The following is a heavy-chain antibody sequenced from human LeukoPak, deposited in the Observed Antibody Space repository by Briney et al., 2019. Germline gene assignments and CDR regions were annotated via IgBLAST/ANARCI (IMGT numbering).Heavy chain of an antibody. CDR1: GGSISSSSYY. Sequence: PSETLSLTCTVSGGSISSSSYYWSWIRQPPGKGLEWIGYIYYSGSTNYNPSLKSRVTISVDTSKNQFSLKLSSVTAADTAVYYCARAMAYCGGDCYSSRSNFDYWGQGTLVTVSS. D-gene: IGHD2-21*02. CDR3: ARAMAYCGGDCYSSRSNFDY. CDR2: IYYSGST. V-gene: IGHV4-61*01. J-gene: IGHJ4*02.